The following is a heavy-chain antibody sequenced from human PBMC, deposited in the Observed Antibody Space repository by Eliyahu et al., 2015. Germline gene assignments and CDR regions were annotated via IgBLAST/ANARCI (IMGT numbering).Heavy chain of an antibody. CDR3: ARDRGAAKF. D-gene: IGHD2-15*01. CDR1: GVTFNSXX. J-gene: IGHJ4*02. V-gene: IGHV1-69*01. CDR2: XIPLYGTT. Sequence: QVLLVQSGAEVKKPGSSVKVSCXASGVTFNSXXFXXVRKAPGQGLEXMGGXIPLYGTTSYAQKFQDRVTITADGYTTTSYLELRSLTSDDTAVYYCARDRGAAKFWGQGTLVTVSS.